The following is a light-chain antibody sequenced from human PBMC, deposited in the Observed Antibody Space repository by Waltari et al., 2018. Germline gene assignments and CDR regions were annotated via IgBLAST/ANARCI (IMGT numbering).Light chain of an antibody. Sequence: QSALTQPASVSGSPGQSITISCSGANSDIGVYTYVSWYQQHPGKAPKLLIYDVYYRPYGVSLRVSGSKSGNTSSLTISGRQPEDEADYYCSSYTLTTSVFGGGTKVTVL. J-gene: IGLJ2*01. CDR1: NSDIGVYTY. CDR2: DVY. CDR3: SSYTLTTSV. V-gene: IGLV2-14*03.